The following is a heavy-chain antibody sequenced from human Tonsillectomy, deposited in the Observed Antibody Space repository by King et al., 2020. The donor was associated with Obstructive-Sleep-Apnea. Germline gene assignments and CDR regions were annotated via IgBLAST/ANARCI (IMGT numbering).Heavy chain of an antibody. J-gene: IGHJ6*02. CDR1: GFTFSRYW. V-gene: IGHV3-7*01. CDR3: ARADSYGSYYYGMDV. Sequence: VQLVESGGGLVQPGGSLRLSCAASGFTFSRYWMSWVRQAPGKGLEWVANIKQDGSEKYYVDSVKGRFTISRDNAKNSLYLQMNSLRAEDTAVYYCARADSYGSYYYGMDVWGQGTTVTVSS. D-gene: IGHD5-18*01. CDR2: IKQDGSEK.